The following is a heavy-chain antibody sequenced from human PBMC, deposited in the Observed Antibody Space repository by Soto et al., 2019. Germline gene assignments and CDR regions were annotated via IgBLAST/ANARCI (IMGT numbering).Heavy chain of an antibody. CDR1: GAIFNGCG. J-gene: IGHJ4*02. V-gene: IGHV3-33*01. Sequence: QVQLVESGGGVVQPGRSLGLSCAASGAIFNGCGMHWVRQAPGKGLEWVAVIWHDGSKKYYADSAKGRFTISRDNSKNTLYLEMNSLRAEDTAVYYCVRDGVGGTAFFGFFDYWGQGTLVTVSS. CDR3: VRDGVGGTAFFGFFDY. D-gene: IGHD1-26*01. CDR2: IWHDGSKK.